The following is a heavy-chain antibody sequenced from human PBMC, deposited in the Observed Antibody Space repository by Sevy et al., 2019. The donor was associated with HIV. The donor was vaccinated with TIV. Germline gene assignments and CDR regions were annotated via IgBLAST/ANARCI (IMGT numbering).Heavy chain of an antibody. CDR1: GGSFSGYF. J-gene: IGHJ4*02. V-gene: IGHV4-34*01. CDR3: ARDRQAYVVVVPSTVPFDY. CDR2: INHTGSL. D-gene: IGHD2-2*01. Sequence: SETLSLTCAVSGGSFSGYFWNWIRQSPGKGLEWIGEINHTGSLKYNPSLKSRVTISVDASKSQLSLHLRSVTAADTAVYYCARDRQAYVVVVPSTVPFDYWGRGTLVTVSS.